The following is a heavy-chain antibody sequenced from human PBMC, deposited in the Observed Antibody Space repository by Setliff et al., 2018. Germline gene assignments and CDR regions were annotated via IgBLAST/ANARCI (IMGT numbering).Heavy chain of an antibody. Sequence: PGGSLSLSCVVSGFSVSNDFMGWVRQAPGKGLEWVSVIYNRGHTYYADSVKGRFTISRDSSKNTLYLQMNSLTAEDTAMYYCARDRGGTNPWFDSWGQGTLVTVSS. D-gene: IGHD3-10*01. CDR2: IYNRGHT. J-gene: IGHJ5*01. V-gene: IGHV3-53*01. CDR1: GFSVSNDF. CDR3: ARDRGGTNPWFDS.